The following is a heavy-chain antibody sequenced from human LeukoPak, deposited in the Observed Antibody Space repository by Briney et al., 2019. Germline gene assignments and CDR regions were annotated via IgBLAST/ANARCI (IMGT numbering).Heavy chain of an antibody. CDR2: INHSGST. V-gene: IGHV4-34*01. CDR1: GGSLSGYY. CDR3: ARRNEYSSGWYQVVDY. J-gene: IGHJ4*02. Sequence: SETLSLTCAVYGGSLSGYYWSWIRQPPGKGLEWIGEINHSGSTNYNPSLKSRVTISVDTSKNQFSLKLSSVTAADTAVYYCARRNEYSSGWYQVVDYWGQGTLVTVSS. D-gene: IGHD6-19*01.